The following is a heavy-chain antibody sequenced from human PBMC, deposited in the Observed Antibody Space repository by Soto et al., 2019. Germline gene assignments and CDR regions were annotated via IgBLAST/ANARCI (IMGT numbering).Heavy chain of an antibody. CDR2: INAGNGNT. J-gene: IGHJ4*02. CDR3: ASAWVVVTAPDY. D-gene: IGHD2-21*02. CDR1: GYAFTSFG. V-gene: IGHV1-3*01. Sequence: ASVMVYFKASGYAFTSFGMHWVSQENGQRLEWMGWINAGNGNTKYSQKFQGRVTITRDTSASTAYMELSSLRSEDTAVHYCASAWVVVTAPDYWGQGTLVTVSS.